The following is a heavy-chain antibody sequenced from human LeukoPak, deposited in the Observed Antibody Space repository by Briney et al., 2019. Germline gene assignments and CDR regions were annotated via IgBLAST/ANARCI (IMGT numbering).Heavy chain of an antibody. Sequence: SVNVSCTASVGTFISYAISWVRQAPGQGLEWMGRIIPIFGTANYAQKFQGRVTITADKSTSTAYMELSSLRSEDTAVYYRARGTYDFWSGYPLDYWGQGTLVTVSS. J-gene: IGHJ4*02. D-gene: IGHD3-3*01. CDR1: VGTFISYA. V-gene: IGHV1-69*06. CDR3: ARGTYDFWSGYPLDY. CDR2: IIPIFGTA.